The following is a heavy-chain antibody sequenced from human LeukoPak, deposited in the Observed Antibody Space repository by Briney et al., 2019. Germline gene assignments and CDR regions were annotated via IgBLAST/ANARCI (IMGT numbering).Heavy chain of an antibody. J-gene: IGHJ4*02. CDR1: GFTFSSYS. V-gene: IGHV3-21*01. CDR2: ISSSSSYI. CDR3: VRNLPYYYDSSGYHLFDY. D-gene: IGHD3-22*01. Sequence: GGSLRLSCAASGFTFSSYSMNWVRQAPGKGLEWVSSISSSSSYIYYADSVKGRFTISRDNAKNSLYLQMNSLRAEDTAVYYCVRNLPYYYDSSGYHLFDYWGQGTLVTVSS.